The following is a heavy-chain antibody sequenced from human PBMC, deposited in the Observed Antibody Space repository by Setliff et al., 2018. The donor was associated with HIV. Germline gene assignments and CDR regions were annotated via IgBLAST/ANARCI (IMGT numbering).Heavy chain of an antibody. CDR1: GGSISSRSHY. CDR2: VYYTGST. D-gene: IGHD2-2*02. Sequence: PSETLSLTCAVSGGSISSRSHYWGWIRQPPGKGLQWVAYVYYTGSTNYNPSLKSRVTIFVDTSKTQFYLKLRSVTASDTAVYYCARYTSKLDWFDPWGQGTLVTVSS. CDR3: ARYTSKLDWFDP. V-gene: IGHV4-61*05. J-gene: IGHJ5*02.